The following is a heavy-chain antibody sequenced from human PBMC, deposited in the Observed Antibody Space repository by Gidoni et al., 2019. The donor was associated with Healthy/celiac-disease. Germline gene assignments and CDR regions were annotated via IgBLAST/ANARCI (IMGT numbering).Heavy chain of an antibody. J-gene: IGHJ3*02. CDR1: VFTFSSYA. CDR2: ISYDGSNK. D-gene: IGHD3-10*01. Sequence: QVQLVESGGVVVQPGRSLTLSCAAPVFTFSSYAMHWVRQAPGKGLEWVAVISYDGSNKYYADSVKGRFTISRDNSKNTLYLQMNSLRAEDTAVYYCAREGFEWDYGNAFDIWGQGTMVTVSS. CDR3: AREGFEWDYGNAFDI. V-gene: IGHV3-30-3*01.